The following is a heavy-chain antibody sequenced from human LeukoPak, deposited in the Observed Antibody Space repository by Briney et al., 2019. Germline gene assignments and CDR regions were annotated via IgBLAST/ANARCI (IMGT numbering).Heavy chain of an antibody. J-gene: IGHJ4*02. Sequence: ASVKVSCTASGYSFNTSGITWVRQAPGQGLEWLGWISGYNGQTRSAQKVQGRVTMTTDTSPKTAYMELRSLGSDDTAVYYCAGVAGFYWNSDSFDYWGQGTQVTVSS. CDR3: AGVAGFYWNSDSFDY. CDR2: ISGYNGQT. D-gene: IGHD1-7*01. CDR1: GYSFNTSG. V-gene: IGHV1-18*01.